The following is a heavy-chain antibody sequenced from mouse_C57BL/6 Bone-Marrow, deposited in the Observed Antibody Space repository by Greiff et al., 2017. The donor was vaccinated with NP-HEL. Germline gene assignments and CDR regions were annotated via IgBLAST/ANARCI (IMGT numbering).Heavy chain of an antibody. V-gene: IGHV5-4*01. J-gene: IGHJ2*01. CDR3: ARDWKKDY. Sequence: VQLQQSGGGLVKPGGSLKLSCAASGFTFSSYAMSWVRQTPEKRLEWVATISDGGSYTYYPDNVKGRFTISRDNAKNNLYLQMSHLKSEDTAMYYCARDWKKDYWGQGTTLTVSS. CDR2: ISDGGSYT. CDR1: GFTFSSYA.